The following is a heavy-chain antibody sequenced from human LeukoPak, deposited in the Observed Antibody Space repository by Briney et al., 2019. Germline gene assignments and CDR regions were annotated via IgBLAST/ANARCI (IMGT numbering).Heavy chain of an antibody. V-gene: IGHV1-2*02. CDR3: ARDLTVSTSCYVECYYYYYMDV. Sequence: GASVKVSCKASGYTFTGYYMHWVRQAPGQGLEWMGWINPNSGGTNYAQKFQGRVTMTRDTSISTAYMELSRLRSDDTAVYYCARDLTVSTSCYVECYYYYYMDVWGKGTTVTASS. J-gene: IGHJ6*03. D-gene: IGHD2-2*01. CDR2: INPNSGGT. CDR1: GYTFTGYY.